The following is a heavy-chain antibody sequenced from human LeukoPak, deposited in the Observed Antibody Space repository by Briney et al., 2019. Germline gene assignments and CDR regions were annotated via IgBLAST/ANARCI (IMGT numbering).Heavy chain of an antibody. CDR2: IYTSGST. D-gene: IGHD3/OR15-3a*01. J-gene: IGHJ3*02. CDR1: GGSISSGSCY. V-gene: IGHV4-61*02. Sequence: SQTLSLTCTVSGGSISSGSCYWSWIRQPAGKGLEWIGRIYTSGSTNYNPSLKSRVTISVDTSKNQFSLKLSSVTAADTAVYYCARDGPSDAFDIWGQGTMVTVSS. CDR3: ARDGPSDAFDI.